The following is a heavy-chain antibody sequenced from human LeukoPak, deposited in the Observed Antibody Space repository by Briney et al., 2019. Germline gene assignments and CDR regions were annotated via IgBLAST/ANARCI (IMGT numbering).Heavy chain of an antibody. J-gene: IGHJ4*02. CDR2: ISSSSSYI. CDR1: GFTFSSYS. D-gene: IGHD1-26*01. V-gene: IGHV3-21*01. CDR3: ARAVGATRRDFDY. Sequence: PGGSLRLSCAASGFTFSSYSMNWVRQAPGKGLEWVSSISSSSSYIYYADSVKGRFTISRDNAKNSLYLQMNSLRAEDTAVYYCARAVGATRRDFDYWGQGTLVTVSS.